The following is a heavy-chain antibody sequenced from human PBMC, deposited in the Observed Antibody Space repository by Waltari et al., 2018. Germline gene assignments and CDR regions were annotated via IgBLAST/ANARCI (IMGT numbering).Heavy chain of an antibody. J-gene: IGHJ4*02. V-gene: IGHV4-38-2*02. CDR2: IYHSGIT. CDR1: GYSISSGYY. D-gene: IGHD1-20*01. CDR3: ARDTPAPRITGATSVDY. Sequence: QVQLQESGPGLVKPSETLSLTCSVSGYSISSGYYWGWIRQPPGKGLEWIGCIYHSGITLYNPSLKSRVTISVDTSKNQFSLKLSSVTAADTAVYYCARDTPAPRITGATSVDYWGQGTLVTVSS.